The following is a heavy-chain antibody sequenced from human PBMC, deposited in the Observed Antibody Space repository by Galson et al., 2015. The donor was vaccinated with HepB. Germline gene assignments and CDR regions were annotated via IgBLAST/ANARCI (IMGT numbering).Heavy chain of an antibody. V-gene: IGHV1-69*13. CDR1: GGTFSSYA. CDR3: ARGRITIFGVVTNGYYYYYMDV. Sequence: SVKVSCKASGGTFSSYAISWVRQAPGQGLEWMGGIIPIFGTANYAQKFQGRVTITADESTSTAYMELSSLRSEDTAVYYCARGRITIFGVVTNGYYYYYMDVWGKGTTVTVSS. CDR2: IIPIFGTA. D-gene: IGHD3-3*01. J-gene: IGHJ6*03.